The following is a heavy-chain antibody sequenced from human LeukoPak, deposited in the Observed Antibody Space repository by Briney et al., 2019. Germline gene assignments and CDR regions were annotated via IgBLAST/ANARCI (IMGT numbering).Heavy chain of an antibody. Sequence: SETLSLTCTVSGGSISSHYWSWIRQTLGEGLEWIGQINYSGSTYYNPSLKTRVTLSIDTSKNQFSLKLSSVTAADTAVYYCARDIEAVGATLYFDYWGQGTLVTVSS. CDR3: ARDIEAVGATLYFDY. CDR2: INYSGST. V-gene: IGHV4-59*11. D-gene: IGHD1-26*01. J-gene: IGHJ4*02. CDR1: GGSISSHY.